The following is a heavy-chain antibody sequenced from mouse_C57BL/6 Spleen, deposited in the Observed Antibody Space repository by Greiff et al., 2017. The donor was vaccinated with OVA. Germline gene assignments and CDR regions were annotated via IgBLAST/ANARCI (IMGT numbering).Heavy chain of an antibody. V-gene: IGHV1-15*01. D-gene: IGHD1-1*01. Sequence: VQLQQSGAELVRPGASVTLSCKASGYTFTDYEMHWVKQTPVHGLEWIGAIDPETGGTAYNQKFKGKAILTADKSSSTAYMELRSLTSEDSAVYYCARPLITTVVATRYFDVWGTGTTVTVSS. CDR2: IDPETGGT. CDR3: ARPLITTVVATRYFDV. CDR1: GYTFTDYE. J-gene: IGHJ1*03.